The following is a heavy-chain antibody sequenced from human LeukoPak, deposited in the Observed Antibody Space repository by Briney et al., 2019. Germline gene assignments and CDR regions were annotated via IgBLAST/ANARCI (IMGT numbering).Heavy chain of an antibody. CDR2: ISYDGSNK. Sequence: GRSLRLSCAASGFTFSSYAMHWVRQAPGKGLEWVAVISYDGSNKYYADSVKGRFTISRDNSKNTLYLQMNILRAEDTAVYYCAREVTVVVFDYWGQGTLVTVSS. CDR1: GFTFSSYA. J-gene: IGHJ4*02. CDR3: AREVTVVVFDY. V-gene: IGHV3-30-3*01. D-gene: IGHD2-15*01.